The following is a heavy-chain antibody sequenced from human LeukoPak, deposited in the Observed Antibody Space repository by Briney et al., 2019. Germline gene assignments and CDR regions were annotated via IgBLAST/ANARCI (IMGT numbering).Heavy chain of an antibody. D-gene: IGHD3-16*01. CDR3: ATNPWGNDY. CDR1: GYTLTELS. CDR2: FAPEDDET. V-gene: IGHV1-24*01. Sequence: GASVKVSCKVSGYTLTELSMHWVRQAPRNGLEWMGGFAPEDDETIYAQKFQGRVTMTEDTSTDTAYMELSSLRSEDTAVYYCATNPWGNDYWGQGTLVTVSS. J-gene: IGHJ4*02.